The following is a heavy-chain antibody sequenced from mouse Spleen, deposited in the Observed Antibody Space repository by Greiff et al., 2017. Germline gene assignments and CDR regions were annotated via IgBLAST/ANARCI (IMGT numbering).Heavy chain of an antibody. CDR2: ISSGSSTI. V-gene: IGHV5-17*01. Sequence: EVQGVESGGGLVKPGGSLKLSCAASGFTFSDYGMHWVRQAPEKGLEWVAYISSGSSTIYYADTVKGRFTISRDNAKNTLFLQMTSLRSEDTAMYYCAKDGYYVRAYAMDYWGQGTSVTVSS. D-gene: IGHD2-3*01. CDR3: AKDGYYVRAYAMDY. J-gene: IGHJ4*01. CDR1: GFTFSDYG.